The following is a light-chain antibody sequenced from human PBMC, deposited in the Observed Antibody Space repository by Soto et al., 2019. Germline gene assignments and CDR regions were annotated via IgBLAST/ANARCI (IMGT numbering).Light chain of an antibody. V-gene: IGKV1-39*01. CDR2: VAS. CDR3: QESYGASFT. J-gene: IGKJ3*01. Sequence: DIQVTQSPPSLSASVGDRVTITSRTSQRTPINLHWYQQKPGKAPKLLMYVASNLQSGVPSRFSGGGYGTEFTLTINNLQPEDFATYYCQESYGASFTFGPGTRVDV. CDR1: QRTPIN.